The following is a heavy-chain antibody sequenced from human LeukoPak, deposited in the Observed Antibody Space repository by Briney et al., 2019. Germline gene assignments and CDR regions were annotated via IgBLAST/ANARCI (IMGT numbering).Heavy chain of an antibody. CDR3: ARAYGSGSPNDAFDI. CDR1: GYTFTGYY. D-gene: IGHD3-10*01. J-gene: IGHJ3*02. V-gene: IGHV1-2*02. CDR2: INPNSGGT. Sequence: VASVKVSCKASGYTFTGYYMHWVRQAPGQGLEWMGWINPNSGGTDYAQKFQGRVTMTRDTSISTAYMELSRLRSDDTAVYYCARAYGSGSPNDAFDIWGQGTMVTVSS.